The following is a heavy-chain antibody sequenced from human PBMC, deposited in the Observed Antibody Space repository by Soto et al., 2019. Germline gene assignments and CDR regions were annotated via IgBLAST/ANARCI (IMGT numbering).Heavy chain of an antibody. D-gene: IGHD4-17*01. Sequence: ASVKVSCKASGFTFTSSAVQWVRQARGQRLEWIGWIVVGSGNTNYAQKFQERVTITRDMSTSTAYMELSSLRSEDTAVYYCAAPWAYGYYYYYGMDVWGQGTTVTVS. CDR3: AAPWAYGYYYYYGMDV. CDR2: IVVGSGNT. J-gene: IGHJ6*02. CDR1: GFTFTSSA. V-gene: IGHV1-58*01.